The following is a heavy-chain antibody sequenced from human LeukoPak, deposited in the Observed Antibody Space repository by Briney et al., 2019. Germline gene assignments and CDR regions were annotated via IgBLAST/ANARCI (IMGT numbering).Heavy chain of an antibody. V-gene: IGHV4-59*08. Sequence: SETLSLTCTVSGGSISSYYWSWIRQPAGKGLEWIGRIYYSGSTNYNPSLKSRVTISVDTSKNQFSLKLSSVTAADTAVYYCARHLRSPFGELSTAFDYWGQGTLVTVSS. D-gene: IGHD3-10*01. CDR1: GGSISSYY. CDR2: IYYSGST. J-gene: IGHJ4*02. CDR3: ARHLRSPFGELSTAFDY.